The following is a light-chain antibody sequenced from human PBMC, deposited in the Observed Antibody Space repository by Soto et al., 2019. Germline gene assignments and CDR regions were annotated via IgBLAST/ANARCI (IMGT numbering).Light chain of an antibody. Sequence: QSALAQPPSASGSPGQSVTISCTGTSSDIGAYNYVSWYQQHPGKVPKLIIHEVTQRPSGVPDRFSASKSGNTASLTVSGLQAEDEADYYCSSHGGADNLYVFGTGTKVTVL. CDR3: SSHGGADNLYV. V-gene: IGLV2-8*01. CDR2: EVT. CDR1: SSDIGAYNY. J-gene: IGLJ1*01.